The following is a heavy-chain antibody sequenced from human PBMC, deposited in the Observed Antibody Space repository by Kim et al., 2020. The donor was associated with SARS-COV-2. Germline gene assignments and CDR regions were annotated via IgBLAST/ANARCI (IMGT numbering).Heavy chain of an antibody. Sequence: SLKSRVTITVDTSKNQFSLKLSSVTAADTAVYYCARHWGSWSYSYSGMDVWGQGTTVTVSS. CDR3: ARHWGSWSYSYSGMDV. V-gene: IGHV4-39*01. D-gene: IGHD3-16*01. J-gene: IGHJ6*02.